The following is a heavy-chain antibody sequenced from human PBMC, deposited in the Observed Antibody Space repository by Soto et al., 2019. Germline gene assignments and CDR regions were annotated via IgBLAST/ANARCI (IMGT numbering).Heavy chain of an antibody. V-gene: IGHV4-4*02. D-gene: IGHD1-1*01. Sequence: QVQLQESGPGLVKPSGTLALTCAVSGDSIRSTNWWSWVRQPPGKGLEGIGEIHHSGSTKYNPSLKSRVIISVGKSKSQFSLMLSSVTAADPAVYYCARGETQQERDHWGQGTGVTVSS. CDR3: ARGETQQERDH. J-gene: IGHJ4*02. CDR1: GDSIRSTNW. CDR2: IHHSGST.